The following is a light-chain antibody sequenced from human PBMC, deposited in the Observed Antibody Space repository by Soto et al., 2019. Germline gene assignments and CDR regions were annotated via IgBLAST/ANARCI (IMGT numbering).Light chain of an antibody. CDR2: DVS. CDR3: CSYTRSSSVV. Sequence: QSALTQPASVSGSPGQSITISCTGTSSDVGGYNYVSWYQQHPGKAPKLMIYDVSNRPSGVSNRFSGSKSGNTASLTISGLHGEEEADYYCCSYTRSSSVVFGGGAKLTVL. J-gene: IGLJ2*01. V-gene: IGLV2-14*01. CDR1: SSDVGGYNY.